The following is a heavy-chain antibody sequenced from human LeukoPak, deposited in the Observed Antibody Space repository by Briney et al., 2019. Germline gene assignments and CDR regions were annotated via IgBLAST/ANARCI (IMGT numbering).Heavy chain of an antibody. Sequence: SETLSLTCTVSGGSISSGGYYWSWIRQHPGKGLEWIGYIYYSGSTYYNPSLKSRATISVDTSKNQFSLKLSSVTAADTAVYYCARDILGYFDYWGQGTLVTVSS. V-gene: IGHV4-31*03. J-gene: IGHJ4*02. CDR2: IYYSGST. CDR3: ARDILGYFDY. CDR1: GGSISSGGYY. D-gene: IGHD1-26*01.